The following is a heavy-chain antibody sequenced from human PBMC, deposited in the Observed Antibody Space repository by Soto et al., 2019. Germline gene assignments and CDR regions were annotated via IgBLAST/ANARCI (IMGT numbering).Heavy chain of an antibody. CDR3: AKAPVGSCTGAYCYPLDH. CDR2: ISGSGRDT. J-gene: IGHJ4*02. D-gene: IGHD2-8*02. Sequence: GGSLRLSCAASGFSFSDHALTWVRQSPGRRLEWLSSISGSGRDTYDADSVAGRFTISRDNSKSILYLQMHSLRVEDTAVYYCAKAPVGSCTGAYCYPLDHWGQGTPVTVSS. V-gene: IGHV3-23*01. CDR1: GFSFSDHA.